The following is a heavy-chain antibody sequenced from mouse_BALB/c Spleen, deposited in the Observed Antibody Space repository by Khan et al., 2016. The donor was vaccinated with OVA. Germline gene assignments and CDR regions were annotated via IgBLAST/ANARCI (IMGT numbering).Heavy chain of an antibody. D-gene: IGHD1-2*01. CDR1: GYTFTDYY. J-gene: IGHJ3*01. CDR3: ARRNYFGYTFAY. Sequence: VQLQESGAELARPGASVKLSCKASGYTFTDYYINWVKQRTGQGLEWIGEISPGSGDTYYNARFKGKATLTADKSSSPAYMQLSILTSEAAAVYFCARRNYFGYTFAYWGQGTLVTVSA. CDR2: ISPGSGDT. V-gene: IGHV1-77*01.